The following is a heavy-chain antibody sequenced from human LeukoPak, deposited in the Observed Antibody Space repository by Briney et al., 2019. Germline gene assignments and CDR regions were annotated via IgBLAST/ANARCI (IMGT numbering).Heavy chain of an antibody. D-gene: IGHD1-14*01. J-gene: IGHJ3*02. CDR2: MNPNSGNT. CDR1: GYTFTSYD. CDR3: AIVPDLDAFDI. V-gene: IGHV1-8*03. Sequence: GASVKVSCKASGYTFTSYDINWVRQATGQGLEWMGWMNPNSGNTGYAQKFQGRVTITRNTSISTAYMELSSLRSEDTAVYYCAIVPDLDAFDIWGQGTMVTVSS.